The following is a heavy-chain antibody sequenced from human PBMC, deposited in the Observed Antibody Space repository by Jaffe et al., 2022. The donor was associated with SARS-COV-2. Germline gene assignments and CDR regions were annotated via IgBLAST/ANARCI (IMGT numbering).Heavy chain of an antibody. V-gene: IGHV3-9*01. CDR2: ISWNSGSI. Sequence: EVQLVESGGGLVQPGRSLRLSCAASGFTFDDYAMHWVRQAPGKGLEWVSGISWNSGSIGYADSVKGRFTISRDNAKNSLYLQMNSLRAEDTALYYCAKFGGNPRTHYWGQGTLVTVSS. CDR1: GFTFDDYA. J-gene: IGHJ4*02. D-gene: IGHD3-10*01. CDR3: AKFGGNPRTHY.